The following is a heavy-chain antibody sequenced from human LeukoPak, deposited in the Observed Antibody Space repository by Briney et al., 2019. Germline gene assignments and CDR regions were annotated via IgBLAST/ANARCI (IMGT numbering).Heavy chain of an antibody. D-gene: IGHD1-20*01. V-gene: IGHV4-4*09. CDR1: GGSISSYY. Sequence: SETLSLTCTVSGGSISSYYWSWIRQPPGKGLEWIGYIYTSGSTNYNPSLKCRVTISVDTSKNQFSLKLSSVTAADTAVYYCASLTSYNWSSSGWYFDLWGRGTLVTVSS. CDR3: ASLTSYNWSSSGWYFDL. J-gene: IGHJ2*01. CDR2: IYTSGST.